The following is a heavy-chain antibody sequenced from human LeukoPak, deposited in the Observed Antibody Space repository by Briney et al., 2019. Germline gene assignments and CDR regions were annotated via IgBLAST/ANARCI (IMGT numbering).Heavy chain of an antibody. Sequence: SGPALVKPTQTLTLTCTFSGFSLSTRGMRVSWIRQPPGKALEWLARIDWDDDKFYSTSLKTRLTISKDTSKNQVALTMTNMDPVDTATYYCARSRRDYGDYDYWGQGTLVTVSS. CDR3: ARSRRDYGDYDY. CDR1: GFSLSTRGMR. V-gene: IGHV2-70*04. D-gene: IGHD4-17*01. CDR2: IDWDDDK. J-gene: IGHJ4*02.